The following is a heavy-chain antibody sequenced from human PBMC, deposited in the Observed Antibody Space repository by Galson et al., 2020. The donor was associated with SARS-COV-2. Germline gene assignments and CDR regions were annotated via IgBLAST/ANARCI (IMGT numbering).Heavy chain of an antibody. Sequence: GESLKISFKGSGYSFTSYWIGWVRQMPGKGLEWMGIIYPGDSDIRYSPSFQGQVTISADKSISTAYLQWSSLKASDTAMYYCARHENDWYSQLHYWGQGTLVTVSS. CDR1: GYSFTSYW. V-gene: IGHV5-51*01. D-gene: IGHD3-9*01. CDR2: IYPGDSDI. J-gene: IGHJ4*02. CDR3: ARHENDWYSQLHY.